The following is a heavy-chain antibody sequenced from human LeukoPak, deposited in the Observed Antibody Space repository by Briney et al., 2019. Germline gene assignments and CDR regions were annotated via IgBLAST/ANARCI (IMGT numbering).Heavy chain of an antibody. V-gene: IGHV4-59*01. CDR2: LYSTEST. CDR1: GASIRNSY. J-gene: IGHJ6*02. D-gene: IGHD3-10*01. CDR3: ARLTARRGYYYYGMDV. Sequence: SETLSLTCTVSGASIRNSYWSCLRQPPGKGLEWIGYLYSTESTNYNPSLKRRVTMSGDTSKNQFSLKLTSVTAADTAVYYCARLTARRGYYYYGMDVWGQGTTVIVSS.